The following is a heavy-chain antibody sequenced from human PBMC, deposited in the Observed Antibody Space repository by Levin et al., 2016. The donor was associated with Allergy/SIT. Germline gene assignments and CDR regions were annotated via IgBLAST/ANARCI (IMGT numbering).Heavy chain of an antibody. Sequence: GESLKISCATSGFTFSAYTMHWVRQAPGKGLEWVAVTSSDGTLQFYGTSVKGRFTISRDNSKNTLFLQMKGLRPEDTAFYFCVRADAVVVLSSSSLGIQEFDYWGHGTLVTVSS. CDR1: GFTFSAYT. J-gene: IGHJ4*01. CDR2: TSSDGTLQ. CDR3: VRADAVVVLSSSSLGIQEFDY. V-gene: IGHV3-30*04. D-gene: IGHD2-15*01.